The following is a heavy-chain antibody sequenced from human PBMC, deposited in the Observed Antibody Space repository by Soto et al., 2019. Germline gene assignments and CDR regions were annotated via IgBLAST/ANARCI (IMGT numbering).Heavy chain of an antibody. CDR1: GYTFTSYG. J-gene: IGHJ4*02. CDR3: ARGPSIAARPPYFDY. D-gene: IGHD6-6*01. V-gene: IGHV1-18*01. Sequence: ASVKVSCKASGYTFTSYGISWVRQAPGQGLEWMGWISAYNGNTNYAQKLQGRVTMTTDTSTSTAYMELSSLRSEDTAVYYCARGPSIAARPPYFDYWGQGTLVTVSS. CDR2: ISAYNGNT.